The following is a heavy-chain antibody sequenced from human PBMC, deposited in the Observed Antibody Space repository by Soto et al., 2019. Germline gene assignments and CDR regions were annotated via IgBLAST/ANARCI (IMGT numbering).Heavy chain of an antibody. D-gene: IGHD2-8*02. CDR2: ISWNSGSI. CDR1: GFTFYYYA. V-gene: IGHV3-9*01. CDR3: ANSFGSWSSGHDY. Sequence: GGSLRLSFSASGFTFYYYAMHCGRPAPGKGLEWVSGISWNSGSIGYADSVKGRFTISRDNAKNSLYLQMNSLRAEDTALYYCANSFGSWSSGHDYWGQGTLVTVSS. J-gene: IGHJ4*02.